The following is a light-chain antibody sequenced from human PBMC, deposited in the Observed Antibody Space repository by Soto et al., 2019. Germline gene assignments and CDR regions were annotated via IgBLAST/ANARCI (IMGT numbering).Light chain of an antibody. CDR2: EVS. CDR1: SSDVGGYNY. CDR3: SSYTGSSTPYV. J-gene: IGLJ1*01. V-gene: IGLV2-14*01. Sequence: SALTQPASVSGSPGQSITISCTGTSSDVGGYNYVSWYQQLPGKAPKLMIYEVSNRPSGVSNRFSGSKSGNTASLTISGLQAEDEADYYCSSYTGSSTPYVFGTGTKLTVL.